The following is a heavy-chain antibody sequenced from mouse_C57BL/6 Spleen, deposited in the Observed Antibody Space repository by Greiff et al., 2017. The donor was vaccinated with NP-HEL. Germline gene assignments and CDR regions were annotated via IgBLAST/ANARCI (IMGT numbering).Heavy chain of an antibody. V-gene: IGHV1-55*01. CDR2: IYPGSGST. Sequence: QVPLKQPGAELVKPGASVKMSCKASGYTFTSYWITWVKQRPGQGLEWIGDIYPGSGSTNYIEKFKSKATLTVDTSSSTAYMQLSSLTSEDSAVYYCARSWFAYWGQGTLVTVSA. CDR1: GYTFTSYW. J-gene: IGHJ3*01. CDR3: ARSWFAY.